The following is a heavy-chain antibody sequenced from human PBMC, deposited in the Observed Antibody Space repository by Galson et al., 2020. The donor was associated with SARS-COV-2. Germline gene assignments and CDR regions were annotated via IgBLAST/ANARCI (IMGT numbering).Heavy chain of an antibody. J-gene: IGHJ4*02. V-gene: IGHV3-30-3*01. CDR3: ARPNSGSYYQPNDY. CDR2: ISYDGSYK. D-gene: IGHD1-26*01. CDR1: GFTFSSYA. Sequence: RGSLRLSCGASGFTFSSYAMHWVRQAPGKGLEWVAAISYDGSYKYYADSVKGRFTISRDNSKNTLYLQMNSLRAEDTAVYYCARPNSGSYYQPNDYWGQGTLVTVSS.